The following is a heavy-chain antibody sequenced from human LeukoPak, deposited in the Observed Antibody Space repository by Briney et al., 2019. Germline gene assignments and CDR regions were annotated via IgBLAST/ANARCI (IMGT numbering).Heavy chain of an antibody. J-gene: IGHJ4*01. CDR3: ARGAYCSGDCHIYSDS. Sequence: ASVKVSCKASGYAFTSYYIHWVRQAPGQGLEWMGIINPSGGSTSSAQKFQGRVTMTRDTSTSTVYMELGRLTSEDTAVYYCARGAYCSGDCHIYSDSWGQGTLVTVSS. CDR1: GYAFTSYY. V-gene: IGHV1-46*01. CDR2: INPSGGST. D-gene: IGHD2-21*02.